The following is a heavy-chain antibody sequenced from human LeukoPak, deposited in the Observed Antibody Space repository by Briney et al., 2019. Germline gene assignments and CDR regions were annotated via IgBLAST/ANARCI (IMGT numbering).Heavy chain of an antibody. CDR2: INPNSGGT. V-gene: IGHV1-2*02. Sequence: GASVKVSCKASGYTFTGYYMHWVRQAPGQGLEWMGWINPNSGGTNYAQKFQGRVTMTRDTSITTVYMELSRLRSDDTAVYFCASGWSITGWYNNWFDPWGQGTLVTVSS. J-gene: IGHJ5*02. CDR3: ASGWSITGWYNNWFDP. CDR1: GYTFTGYY. D-gene: IGHD6-19*01.